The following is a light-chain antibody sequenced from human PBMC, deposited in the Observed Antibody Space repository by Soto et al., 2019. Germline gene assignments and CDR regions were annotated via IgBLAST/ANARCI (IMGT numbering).Light chain of an antibody. CDR3: QSYDSTLDARYV. J-gene: IGLJ1*01. CDR2: GDS. V-gene: IGLV1-40*01. Sequence: QSVLTQPPSVSGAPGQRVTISCTGSGSNIGAGYDVHWYQHRPGTAPKLLVFGDSHRPSGVPDRFSGSKSGTSASLAITGLQAEDEGDYYCQSYDSTLDARYVFGIGTKLTVL. CDR1: GSNIGAGYD.